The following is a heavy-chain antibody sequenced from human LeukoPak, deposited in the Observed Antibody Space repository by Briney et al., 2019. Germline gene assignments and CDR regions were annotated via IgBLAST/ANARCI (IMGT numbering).Heavy chain of an antibody. CDR2: ISWNSGSI. V-gene: IGHV3-9*01. J-gene: IGHJ4*02. CDR3: TRQPTTLDGSKFMSTDH. Sequence: GGSLRLSCAASGFTFSSYAMHWVRQAPGKGLEWVSGISWNSGSIGFADSVKGRFTISRDNAKNSLYLQMSSLRAEDTAVYYCTRQPTTLDGSKFMSTDHWGQGTLVTVSS. CDR1: GFTFSSYA. D-gene: IGHD5/OR15-5a*01.